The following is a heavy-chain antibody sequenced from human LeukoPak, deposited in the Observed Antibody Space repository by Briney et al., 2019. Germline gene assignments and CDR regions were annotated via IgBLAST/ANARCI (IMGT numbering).Heavy chain of an antibody. D-gene: IGHD3-10*01. CDR3: ARHGRRTVRGNYYFDY. J-gene: IGHJ4*02. CDR1: GDSISSSSYY. Sequence: ASETLSLTCTVSGDSISSSSYYWDWIRQPPGKGLEWIGSIYYSGSTYYNPSLKSRVTISVDTSKNQFSLKLTSVTAADTAVYYCARHGRRTVRGNYYFDYWGQGTLVTVSS. CDR2: IYYSGST. V-gene: IGHV4-39*01.